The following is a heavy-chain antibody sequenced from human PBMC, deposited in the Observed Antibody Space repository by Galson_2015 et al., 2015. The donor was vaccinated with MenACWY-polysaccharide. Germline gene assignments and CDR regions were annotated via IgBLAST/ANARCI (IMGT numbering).Heavy chain of an antibody. V-gene: IGHV3-30*18. CDR2: ISYDGSNK. CDR3: AKDFSGGYHCYYMDV. Sequence: SLRLSCAASGFTFSSYGMHWVRQAPGKGLEWMAVISYDGSNKYYADSVKGRFTTSRDNSKNTVYLQVDSLRAEDTAVYYCAKDFSGGYHCYYMDVWGKGTTVTVSS. CDR1: GFTFSSYG. J-gene: IGHJ6*03. D-gene: IGHD3-22*01.